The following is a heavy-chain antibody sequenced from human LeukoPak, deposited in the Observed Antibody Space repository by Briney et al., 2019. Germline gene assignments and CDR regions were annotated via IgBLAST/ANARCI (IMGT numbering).Heavy chain of an antibody. CDR1: GGSINSISYY. J-gene: IGHJ6*03. CDR2: IYYSRSI. Sequence: SETLSLTCSVSGGSINSISYYWGWIRQPPGKGLEWIGSIYYSRSIYYNPSLKSRVTISIDTSKNQVSLKLNSVTAADTAVYYCAKGRYYYYMDVWGKGTTVTVS. V-gene: IGHV4-39*07. CDR3: AKGRYYYYMDV.